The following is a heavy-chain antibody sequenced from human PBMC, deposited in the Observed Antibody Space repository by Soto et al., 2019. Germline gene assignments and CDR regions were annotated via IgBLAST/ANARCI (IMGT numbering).Heavy chain of an antibody. CDR3: ARHPSDSWFDP. CDR1: GGSISSSSYF. CDR2: IYYSGST. J-gene: IGHJ5*02. V-gene: IGHV4-39*01. D-gene: IGHD2-21*02. Sequence: SETLSLTCCLSGGSISSSSYFWGWIRQHPEQGLERNRSIYYSGSTYYNPSRKSRVTVSVDTSKNQFSLKLSSVAAADTAVYYCARHPSDSWFDPWGQGTLVIVSS.